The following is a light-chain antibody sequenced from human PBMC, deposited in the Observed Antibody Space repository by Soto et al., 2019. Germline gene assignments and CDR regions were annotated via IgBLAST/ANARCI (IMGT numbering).Light chain of an antibody. CDR1: QSISSW. J-gene: IGKJ2*01. CDR3: QQYNRYPYT. Sequence: DIQMTQSPCTLSASLGDRVTITCRASQSISSWWVWYQQKPGKAPKLLIYQAASLESEGPSRFSGSGSGTEFTLTISSLQPDDFAAYYCQQYNRYPYTFGQGTKLEIK. CDR2: QAA. V-gene: IGKV1-5*03.